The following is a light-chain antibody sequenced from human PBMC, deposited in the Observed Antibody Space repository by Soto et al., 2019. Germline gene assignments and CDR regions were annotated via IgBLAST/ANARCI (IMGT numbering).Light chain of an antibody. Sequence: QSVLTQPASVSGSPGQSITISCTGTSSDVGGYNYVSWYQQYPGKAPKLIIYEVSNRPSGISNRFSGSKSGNTASLTISGLQAEDEAHDYCNSYTGSATRVFGGGTKLTVL. CDR3: NSYTGSATRV. V-gene: IGLV2-14*01. CDR2: EVS. CDR1: SSDVGGYNY. J-gene: IGLJ3*02.